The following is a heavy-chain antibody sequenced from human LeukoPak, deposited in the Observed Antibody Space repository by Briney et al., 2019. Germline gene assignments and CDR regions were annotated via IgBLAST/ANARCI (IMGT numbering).Heavy chain of an antibody. J-gene: IGHJ3*02. V-gene: IGHV1-8*03. CDR3: ARSDYGGNSDAFDI. Sequence: ASVKVSCKASGYTFTSYDINWVRQATGQGLEWMGWMNPNSGNTGYAQKFQGRVTITRNTSISTAYMELSSLRSEDTAVYYCARSDYGGNSDAFDIWGQGTMVTVSS. D-gene: IGHD4-23*01. CDR2: MNPNSGNT. CDR1: GYTFTSYD.